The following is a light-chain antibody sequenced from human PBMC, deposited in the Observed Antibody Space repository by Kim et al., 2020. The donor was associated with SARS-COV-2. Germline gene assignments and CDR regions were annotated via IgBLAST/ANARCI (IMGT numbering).Light chain of an antibody. CDR3: QQSYNTPWT. CDR1: QNISTY. CDR2: SAS. V-gene: IGKV1-39*01. Sequence: ASVGERVTIICRASQNISTYLNWYQQRPGKAPTVLIYSASNLQSGVPLRFSGSGSGTDFTLTINSLQPEDFATYYCQQSYNTPWTFGQGTKVDIK. J-gene: IGKJ1*01.